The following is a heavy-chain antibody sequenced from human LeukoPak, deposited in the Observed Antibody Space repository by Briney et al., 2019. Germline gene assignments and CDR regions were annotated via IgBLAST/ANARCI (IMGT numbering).Heavy chain of an antibody. CDR2: ISSSSSYI. CDR3: AREGGTYSYGYGRFDY. J-gene: IGHJ4*02. D-gene: IGHD5-18*01. V-gene: IGHV3-21*01. CDR1: GFTFSSYS. Sequence: GGSLRLSCAASGFTFSSYSMNWVRQAPGKGLEWVSSISSSSSYIYYADSVKGRFTISRDNAKNSLYLQMNSLRAEDTAVYYCAREGGTYSYGYGRFDYWGQGTLVTVSS.